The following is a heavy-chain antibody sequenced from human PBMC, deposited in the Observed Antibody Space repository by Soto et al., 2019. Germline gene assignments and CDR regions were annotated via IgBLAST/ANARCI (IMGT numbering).Heavy chain of an antibody. CDR2: MSYDGSDK. CDR3: AKALGELSPESYDY. Sequence: QVQLVESGGGVVQPGRSLRLSCAASGFTFSSYAMHWVRQAPGKGLEWVAVMSYDGSDKYYADSVKGRFTISRDNSMNTLKLQMNSVRADDTAVYYCAKALGELSPESYDYWGQGTLITVSS. CDR1: GFTFSSYA. D-gene: IGHD3-16*02. V-gene: IGHV3-30*18. J-gene: IGHJ4*02.